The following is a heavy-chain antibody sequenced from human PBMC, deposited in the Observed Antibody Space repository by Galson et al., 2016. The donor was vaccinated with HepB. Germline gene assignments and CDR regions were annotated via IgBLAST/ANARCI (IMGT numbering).Heavy chain of an antibody. CDR3: AKDRGNDYVVYDS. J-gene: IGHJ4*02. V-gene: IGHV3-48*01. Sequence: SLRLSCAASGFTFSSYSMNWIRQAPGKGLEWVSYISSSGNARYYADSVQGRFTISRDNAKNSLFLQMNSLSVEDTAVYYCAKDRGNDYVVYDSWGQGTLVTVSS. CDR1: GFTFSSYS. D-gene: IGHD4-17*01. CDR2: ISSSGNAR.